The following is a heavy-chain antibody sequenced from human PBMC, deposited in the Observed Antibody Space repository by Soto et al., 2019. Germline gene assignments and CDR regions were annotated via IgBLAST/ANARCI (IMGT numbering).Heavy chain of an antibody. CDR1: GFTFSSYS. CDR3: ARDLYYYGSGSYYQYSKGFDP. Sequence: EVQLVESGGGLVKPGGSLRLSCAASGFTFSSYSMNWVRQAPGKGLEWVSSISSSSSYIYYADSVKGRFTISRDNAKNSLDLQMNSLRAEDTAVYYCARDLYYYGSGSYYQYSKGFDPWGQGTLVTVSS. J-gene: IGHJ5*02. V-gene: IGHV3-21*01. CDR2: ISSSSSYI. D-gene: IGHD3-10*01.